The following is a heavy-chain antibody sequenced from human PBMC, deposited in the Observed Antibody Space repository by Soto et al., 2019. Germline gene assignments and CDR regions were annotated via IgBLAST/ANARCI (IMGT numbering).Heavy chain of an antibody. J-gene: IGHJ5*02. CDR2: TYFSGST. D-gene: IGHD4-17*01. Sequence: QVQLQESGPGLVKPSQTLSLTCTVSGDSLSSGDYYWSWIRQPPGKGLEWIGYTYFSGSTYYNPSLKSRVTISVDTSKNQFSLKLSSVTAADTAVYYCARGGMTTDWFDPWGQGTLVTVSS. CDR1: GDSLSSGDYY. V-gene: IGHV4-30-4*01. CDR3: ARGGMTTDWFDP.